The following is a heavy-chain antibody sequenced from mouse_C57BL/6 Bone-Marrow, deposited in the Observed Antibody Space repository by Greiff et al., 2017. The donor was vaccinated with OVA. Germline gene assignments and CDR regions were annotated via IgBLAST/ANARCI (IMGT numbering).Heavy chain of an antibody. Sequence: QVQLQQPGAELVKPGASVKMSCKASGYTFTSYWITWVKQRPGQGLERIGDIYPGSGSTNYNEKFKSKATLTVDTSSSTAYMQLSSLASEDSAVYYCARGGGLRLLDYWGQGTTLTVSS. J-gene: IGHJ2*01. CDR2: IYPGSGST. CDR3: ARGGGLRLLDY. CDR1: GYTFTSYW. V-gene: IGHV1-55*01. D-gene: IGHD1-2*01.